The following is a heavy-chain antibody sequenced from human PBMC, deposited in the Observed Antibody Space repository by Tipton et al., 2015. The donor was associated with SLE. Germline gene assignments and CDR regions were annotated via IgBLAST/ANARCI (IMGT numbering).Heavy chain of an antibody. D-gene: IGHD3-3*01. CDR2: INHSGST. V-gene: IGHV4-34*01. CDR1: GGSFSGYY. CDR3: ASRTLWGGLDY. J-gene: IGHJ4*02. Sequence: TLSLTCAVYGGSFSGYYWSWIRQPPGKGLEWIGEINHSGSTNYNPSLKSRVTISVDTSKNQFSLKLSSVTAADTAVYYCASRTLWGGLDYWGQGTLVTFSS.